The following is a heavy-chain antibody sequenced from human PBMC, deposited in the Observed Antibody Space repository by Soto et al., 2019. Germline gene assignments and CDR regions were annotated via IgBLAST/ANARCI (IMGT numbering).Heavy chain of an antibody. CDR3: AKGAGLPYHEVLTGFSYFDS. CDR2: VSDSGGST. CDR1: GFTYSSYA. V-gene: IGHV3-23*01. D-gene: IGHD3-9*01. J-gene: IGHJ4*02. Sequence: GGSLRLSCAASGFTYSSYAMSWVRQAPGKGLEWVSAVSDSGGSTYYADSVKGRFTISRDNSKNTLYLQMNSLRAEDTAVYYCAKGAGLPYHEVLTGFSYFDSCGQGALVTVSA.